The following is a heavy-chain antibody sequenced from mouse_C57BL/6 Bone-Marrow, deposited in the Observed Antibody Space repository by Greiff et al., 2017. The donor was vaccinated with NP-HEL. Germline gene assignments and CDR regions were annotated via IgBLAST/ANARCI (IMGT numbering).Heavy chain of an antibody. CDR1: GYAFSSYW. CDR2: IYPGDGDT. Sequence: QVQLQQSGAELVKPGASVKISCKASGYAFSSYWMNWVKQRPGKGLEWIGQIYPGDGDTNYNGKFKGKATLTADKSSSTAYMQLSSLTSEDSAVYFCARSITTVVATPDYWGQGTTLTVSS. CDR3: ARSITTVVATPDY. J-gene: IGHJ2*01. D-gene: IGHD1-1*01. V-gene: IGHV1-80*01.